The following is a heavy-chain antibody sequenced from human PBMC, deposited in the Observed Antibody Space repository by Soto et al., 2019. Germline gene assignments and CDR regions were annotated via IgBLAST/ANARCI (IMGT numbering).Heavy chain of an antibody. CDR1: GGTFSSYA. CDR3: ARAQYSSESYYYYGMDV. V-gene: IGHV1-69*01. CDR2: IIPIFGTA. Sequence: HVQLVQSGAEVKKPGSSVKVSCKTSGGTFSSYAISWVRQAPGQGLEWMGGIIPIFGTANYAQKFQGRVTITADESTSTAYMELSSLRSEDTAVYYCARAQYSSESYYYYGMDVWGQGTTVTVSS. J-gene: IGHJ6*02. D-gene: IGHD6-25*01.